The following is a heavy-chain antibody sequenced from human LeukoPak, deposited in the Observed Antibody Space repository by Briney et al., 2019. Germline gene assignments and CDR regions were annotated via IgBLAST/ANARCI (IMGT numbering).Heavy chain of an antibody. J-gene: IGHJ4*02. CDR3: ARVGGITGTTFGY. D-gene: IGHD1-7*01. CDR2: IIPIFGTA. CDR1: GGTFSSYA. Sequence: SVKVSCKASGGTFSSYAISWVRQAPRQGLEWMGGIIPIFGTANYAQKFQGRVTITADESTSTAYMELSSLRSEDTAVYYCARVGGITGTTFGYWGQGTLVTVSS. V-gene: IGHV1-69*13.